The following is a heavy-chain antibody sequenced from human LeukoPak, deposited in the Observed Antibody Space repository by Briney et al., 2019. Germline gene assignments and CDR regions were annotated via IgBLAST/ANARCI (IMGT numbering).Heavy chain of an antibody. CDR2: IGAISTML. D-gene: IGHD3-10*01. J-gene: IGHJ6*03. CDR1: GFTFSRDW. V-gene: IGHV3-48*01. CDR3: ARERGVTPYYYYYMDV. Sequence: GGSLRLSCAASGFTFSRDWMNWVRQSPGKGLEWLGCIGAISTMLHYADSVKGRFTISRDNSKNTLYLQMNSLRAEDTAVYYCARERGVTPYYYYYMDVWGKGTTVTISS.